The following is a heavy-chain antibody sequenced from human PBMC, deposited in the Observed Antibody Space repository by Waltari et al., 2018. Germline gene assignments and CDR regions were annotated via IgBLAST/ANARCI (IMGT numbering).Heavy chain of an antibody. Sequence: VQLVESGGGWVQPGGSLRRSCAAFGFTCRSYEMNWVRQAPGKGLEWVSYISSSGSTIYYADSVKGRFTISRDNAKNSLYLQMNSLRAEDTAVYYCARGGGAKSHWGQGTLVTVSS. J-gene: IGHJ4*02. V-gene: IGHV3-48*03. D-gene: IGHD3-16*01. CDR1: GFTCRSYE. CDR2: ISSSGSTI. CDR3: ARGGGAKSH.